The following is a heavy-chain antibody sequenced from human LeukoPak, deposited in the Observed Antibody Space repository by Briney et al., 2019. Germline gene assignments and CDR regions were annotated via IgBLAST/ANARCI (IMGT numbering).Heavy chain of an antibody. Sequence: PSETLSLTCSVSGGSITDSYWSWLRQPPGKGLEWIGYIFYTGDTNSNPSLKSRVTVSLDTSKNQFSLRLTSVTAADTAVYYFARHPFATPFDYWGLGILVTVSS. CDR3: ARHPFATPFDY. D-gene: IGHD2-15*01. J-gene: IGHJ4*02. V-gene: IGHV4-59*08. CDR1: GGSITDSY. CDR2: IFYTGDT.